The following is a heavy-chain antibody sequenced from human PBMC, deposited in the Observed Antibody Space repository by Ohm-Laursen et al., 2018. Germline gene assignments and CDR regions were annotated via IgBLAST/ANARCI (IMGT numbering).Heavy chain of an antibody. J-gene: IGHJ1*01. V-gene: IGHV3-11*01. CDR2: ISSSGSTI. CDR1: GFIFSDYY. Sequence: GSLRLSCSASGFIFSDYYMTWIRQAPGKGLQWVSFISSSGSTIYYTDSVKGRFTISRDNAQNSLYLQMNSLTDEDTAVYYGGRVHHYYGSGSYPDFWGQGTLVTVSS. CDR3: GRVHHYYGSGSYPDF. D-gene: IGHD3-10*01.